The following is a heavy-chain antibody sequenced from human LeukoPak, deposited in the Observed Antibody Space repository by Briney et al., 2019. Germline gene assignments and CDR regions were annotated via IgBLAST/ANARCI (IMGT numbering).Heavy chain of an antibody. J-gene: IGHJ5*02. D-gene: IGHD2-2*01. Sequence: SETLSLTCGVHGGSFSGYSWTWIRQPPGKGLEWIGEIHHSGSTNYTPSLKSRLTLSVDTSKYQFSLNLRSVTAADTAVYYCARQESSTSCCWFDPWGQGTLVTVSS. V-gene: IGHV4-34*01. CDR3: ARQESSTSCCWFDP. CDR2: IHHSGST. CDR1: GGSFSGYS.